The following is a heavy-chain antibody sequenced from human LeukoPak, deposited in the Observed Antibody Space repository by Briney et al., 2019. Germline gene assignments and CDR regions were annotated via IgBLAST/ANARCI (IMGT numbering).Heavy chain of an antibody. Sequence: GASVKVSCKASGYTFTGYYMHWVRQAPGQGLEWMGWINPNSGGTNYAQKFQGRVTMTRDTSISTAYMELSRLRSDDTAVYYCAREPTSRDGYKYYFDYWGQGTLVTVSS. D-gene: IGHD5-12*01. V-gene: IGHV1-2*02. CDR2: INPNSGGT. CDR1: GYTFTGYY. CDR3: AREPTSRDGYKYYFDY. J-gene: IGHJ4*02.